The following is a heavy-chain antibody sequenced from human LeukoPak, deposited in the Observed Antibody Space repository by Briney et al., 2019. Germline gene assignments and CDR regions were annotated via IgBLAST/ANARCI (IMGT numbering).Heavy chain of an antibody. CDR1: GDSISSYY. V-gene: IGHV4-59*01. J-gene: IGHJ3*02. CDR2: IYYSGTT. Sequence: PSETLSLTCTVSGDSISSYYCDWIRQPPGKGLEWIGYIYYSGTTNYNPSLKSRVTISVDTSKNQFSLKLSSVTAADTAVYYCARPSSTWFLDAFDIWGQGTLVTVSS. CDR3: ARPSSTWFLDAFDI. D-gene: IGHD2-2*01.